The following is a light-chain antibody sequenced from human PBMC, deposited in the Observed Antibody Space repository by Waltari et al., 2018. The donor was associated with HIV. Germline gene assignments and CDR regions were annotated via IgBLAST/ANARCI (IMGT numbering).Light chain of an antibody. CDR1: QSVSSY. J-gene: IGKJ2*01. CDR3: QKRSNWPPVYT. V-gene: IGKV3-11*01. Sequence: EIVLTQSPATLSLSPGERATLSCRASQSVSSYLAWYQQKPGQAPRLLIYEASNRATGIPARFSGSGSGTDFTLTISSLEPEDFAVYYCQKRSNWPPVYTFGQGTKLEIK. CDR2: EAS.